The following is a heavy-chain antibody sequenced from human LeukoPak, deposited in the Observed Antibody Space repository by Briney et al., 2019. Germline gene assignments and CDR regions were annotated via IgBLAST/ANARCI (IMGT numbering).Heavy chain of an antibody. J-gene: IGHJ6*02. CDR2: ISGSGGST. CDR1: GFTFSSYA. V-gene: IGHV3-23*01. CDR3: AKELDCSSTSCWMGYYDYYYGMDV. Sequence: GGSLRLSCAASGFTFSSYAMSWVRQAPGKGLEWVSAISGSGGSTYYADSVKGRFTISRDNSKNTLYLQMNSLRAEDTAVYYCAKELDCSSTSCWMGYYDYYYGMDVWGQGTTVTVSS. D-gene: IGHD2-2*01.